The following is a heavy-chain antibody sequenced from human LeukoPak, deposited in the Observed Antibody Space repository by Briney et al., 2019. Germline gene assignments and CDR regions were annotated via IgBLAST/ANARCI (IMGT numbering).Heavy chain of an antibody. J-gene: IGHJ4*02. CDR2: IRGSTGST. Sequence: PGGSLRLSCAASGFIFSDYAMSWVRQAPGKGPEWVSTIRGSTGSTYYADTAKGRFTISRDNSKNTLYLQMNNLRVEDTAVFYCAKDAVADTRFYFDKWGQGTLVTV. V-gene: IGHV3-23*01. CDR3: AKDAVADTRFYFDK. D-gene: IGHD6-19*01. CDR1: GFIFSDYA.